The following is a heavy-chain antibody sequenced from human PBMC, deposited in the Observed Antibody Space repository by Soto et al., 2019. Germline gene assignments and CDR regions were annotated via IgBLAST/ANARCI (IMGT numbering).Heavy chain of an antibody. Sequence: SGRFSCKASGGTFSGFAISWGGQAPEQGFEWMGGIIPIFGTANYAQKFQGRVTITADESTSTAYMELSSLRSEDTAVYYCARAWLNLYYYGSPRSMDVWGQGTTVTVSS. J-gene: IGHJ6*02. CDR3: ARAWLNLYYYGSPRSMDV. CDR1: GGTFSGFA. D-gene: IGHD3-10*01. V-gene: IGHV1-69*13. CDR2: IIPIFGTA.